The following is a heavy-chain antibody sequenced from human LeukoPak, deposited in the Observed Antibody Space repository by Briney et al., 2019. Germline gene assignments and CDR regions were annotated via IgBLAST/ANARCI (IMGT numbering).Heavy chain of an antibody. CDR2: IYHSGST. CDR3: ARGPYSYDSSGAFDI. D-gene: IGHD3-22*01. J-gene: IGHJ3*02. V-gene: IGHV4-38-2*02. Sequence: SETLPLTCTVSGYSISSGYYWGWIRQPPGKGLEWIGSIYHSGSTYYNPSLKSRVTISVDTSKNQFSLKLSSVTAADTAVYFCARGPYSYDSSGAFDIWGQGTMVTVSS. CDR1: GYSISSGYY.